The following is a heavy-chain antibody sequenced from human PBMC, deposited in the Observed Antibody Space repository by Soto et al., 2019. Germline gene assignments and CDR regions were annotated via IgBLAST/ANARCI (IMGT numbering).Heavy chain of an antibody. D-gene: IGHD3-10*01. CDR2: IYWDDDE. CDR1: GFSFSSSGVA. J-gene: IGHJ4*02. Sequence: QITLKASGPTLVKPTQTLTLTCTFSGFSFSSSGVAVGWIRQPPGKALEWLGLIYWDDDERYNPSLKTRLAIAKDTPKNQVVLTMTNMDPVDTATYYCAHRRHQVGESAVVPVAWGYWGQGTLVTVSS. CDR3: AHRRHQVGESAVVPVAWGY. V-gene: IGHV2-5*02.